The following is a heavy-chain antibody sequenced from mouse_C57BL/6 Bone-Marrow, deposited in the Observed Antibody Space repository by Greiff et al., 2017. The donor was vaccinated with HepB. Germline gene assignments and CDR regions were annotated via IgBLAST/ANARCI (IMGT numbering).Heavy chain of an antibody. CDR1: GYTFTSYE. V-gene: IGHV1-85*01. J-gene: IGHJ3*01. CDR2: IYPRDGST. D-gene: IGHD2-4*01. Sequence: VQLQESGPELVKPGASVKLSCKASGYTFTSYEINWVKQRPGQGLEWIGWIYPRDGSTKYNEKFKGKATLTVATSSSTAYMELHSLTSEDSAVYFCARSGDYDYTSAWFAYWGQGTLVTVSA. CDR3: ARSGDYDYTSAWFAY.